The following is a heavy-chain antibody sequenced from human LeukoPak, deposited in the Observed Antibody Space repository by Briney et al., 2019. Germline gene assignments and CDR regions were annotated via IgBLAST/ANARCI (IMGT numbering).Heavy chain of an antibody. CDR3: AKDRPNFHENSGHYYRRDGDS. CDR2: MCGTAGCT. D-gene: IGHD3-22*01. CDR1: GFTFYMYA. J-gene: IGHJ5*01. Sequence: GGSLRLSCQASGFTFYMYAMSWVRQAPGKGLEWVASMCGTAGCTFYPDSVKGRFTISRDNSKNVLYLRMNSLTAEDTAIYYCAKDRPNFHENSGHYYRRDGDSWGQGTLVTVS. V-gene: IGHV3-23*01.